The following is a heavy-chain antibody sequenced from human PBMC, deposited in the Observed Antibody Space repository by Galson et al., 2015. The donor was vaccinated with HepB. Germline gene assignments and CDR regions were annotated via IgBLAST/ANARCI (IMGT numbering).Heavy chain of an antibody. CDR1: GFTFDDYA. V-gene: IGHV3-9*01. D-gene: IGHD2-2*01. CDR2: ISWNSGSI. CDR3: AKDMGRKGYCSSTSCLTYYYYGMDV. J-gene: IGHJ6*02. Sequence: SLRLSCAASGFTFDDYAMHWVRQAPGKGLEWVSGISWNSGSIGYADSVKGRFTISRDNAKNSLYLQMNSPRAEDTALYYCAKDMGRKGYCSSTSCLTYYYYGMDVWGQGTTVTVSS.